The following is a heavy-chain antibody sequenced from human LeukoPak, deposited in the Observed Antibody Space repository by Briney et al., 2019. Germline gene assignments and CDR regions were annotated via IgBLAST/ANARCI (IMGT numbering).Heavy chain of an antibody. Sequence: ASVKVSCKASGYTFTGYYMQWVRQAPGQGLEWMGWINPNSGGTDYAQKFQGRVTMTRDTSISTAYMELSSLTSDDTVVYYCARDSVERRPGFDIWGPGTMVTVSS. CDR1: GYTFTGYY. CDR2: INPNSGGT. D-gene: IGHD1-1*01. J-gene: IGHJ3*02. V-gene: IGHV1-2*02. CDR3: ARDSVERRPGFDI.